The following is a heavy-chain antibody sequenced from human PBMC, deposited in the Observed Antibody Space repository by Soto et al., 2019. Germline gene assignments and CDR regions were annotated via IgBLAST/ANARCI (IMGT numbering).Heavy chain of an antibody. Sequence: QVQLQESGPGLVKPSQTLSLTCAVSGASIRSGDYYWSWIRQHPGKGLEWIGYISNSGTTYYYQSLNSRVSISMDTSKNQFYLNVTSVTAADTAMFFCARGLRGWGSYRPYYFDYWGQGTLVTVSS. D-gene: IGHD3-16*02. CDR3: ARGLRGWGSYRPYYFDY. J-gene: IGHJ4*02. V-gene: IGHV4-31*11. CDR1: GASIRSGDYY. CDR2: ISNSGTT.